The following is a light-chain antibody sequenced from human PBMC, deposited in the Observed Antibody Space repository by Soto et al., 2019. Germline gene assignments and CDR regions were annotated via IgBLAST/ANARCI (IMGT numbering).Light chain of an antibody. CDR1: QSITTY. CDR3: QQIYSAPLT. CDR2: AAA. J-gene: IGKJ4*01. V-gene: IGKV1-39*01. Sequence: DIQMTQSPSSLSASVGDRVTITCRASQSITTYLNWYRQEPGKAPKLLIYAAASLQSGVPPRFSGSGYETEFTLSISSLQPEDFATYFCQQIYSAPLTFGGGTKVDIK.